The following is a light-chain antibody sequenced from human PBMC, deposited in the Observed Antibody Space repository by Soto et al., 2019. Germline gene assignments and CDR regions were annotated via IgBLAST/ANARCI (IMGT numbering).Light chain of an antibody. CDR1: QSVSRSY. Sequence: EIVLTQSPGTLSLSPGERATLSCRASQSVSRSYLAWYQQKPGQAPRLLIYGASSRATGIPDRFTGSGSGTDFTLTFSRLEPEDFAVYSCQHYGDSSYTFGQGTKLEIK. CDR3: QHYGDSSYT. J-gene: IGKJ2*01. V-gene: IGKV3-20*01. CDR2: GAS.